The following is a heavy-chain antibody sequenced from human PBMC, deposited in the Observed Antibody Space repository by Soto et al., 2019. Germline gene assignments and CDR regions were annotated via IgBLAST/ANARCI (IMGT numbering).Heavy chain of an antibody. J-gene: IGHJ6*02. V-gene: IGHV4-30-2*01. D-gene: IGHD4-17*01. CDR1: GGSISSGGYS. CDR2: IYHSGST. CDR3: ARVNYGGEYDYYGMDV. Sequence: QLQLQESGSGLVKPSQTLSLTCAVSGGSISSGGYSWSWIRQPPGKGLEWIGYIYHSGSTYYNPSLKSRVTISVDRAKHQFALKLSSVTAADTAVYYCARVNYGGEYDYYGMDVWGQGTTVTVSS.